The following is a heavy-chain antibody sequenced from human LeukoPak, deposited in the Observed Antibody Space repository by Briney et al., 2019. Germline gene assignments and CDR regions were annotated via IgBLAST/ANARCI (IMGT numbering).Heavy chain of an antibody. CDR1: GGSFSGYY. Sequence: PSETLSLTCAVYGGSFSGYYWSWIRQPPGKGLEWIGEINHSGSTNYNPSLKSRVTISVDTSKNQFSLKLSSVTAADTAVYYCARGLIQNNIVARPRRLGWFDPWGQGTLVTVSS. D-gene: IGHD6-6*01. J-gene: IGHJ5*02. V-gene: IGHV4-34*01. CDR3: ARGLIQNNIVARPRRLGWFDP. CDR2: INHSGST.